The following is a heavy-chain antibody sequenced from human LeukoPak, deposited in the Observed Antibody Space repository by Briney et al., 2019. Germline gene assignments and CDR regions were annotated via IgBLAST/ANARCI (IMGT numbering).Heavy chain of an antibody. Sequence: SETLSLTCTVSGGSISSGSYYWSWIRQPAGKGLEWIGRIYTSGSTNYNPSLKSRVTISVDTSKNQFSLKLSSVTAADTAVYYCARERCSSTSCYTSIGFDYWGQGTLVTVSS. CDR3: ARERCSSTSCYTSIGFDY. CDR2: IYTSGST. CDR1: GGSISSGSYY. J-gene: IGHJ4*02. V-gene: IGHV4-61*02. D-gene: IGHD2-2*02.